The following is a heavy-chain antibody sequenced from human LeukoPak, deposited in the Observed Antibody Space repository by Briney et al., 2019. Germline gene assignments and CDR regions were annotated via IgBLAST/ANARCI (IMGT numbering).Heavy chain of an antibody. V-gene: IGHV3-66*01. Sequence: GGSLRLSCAASGLSVSSNHVSWVRQDPGEGLEWVSVLYCGGSIFYADSVKGRFTISRDNSKNTLYLQMNSLRVEDTAVYYCATDLGRFDCWGQGTLVTVSS. CDR3: ATDLGRFDC. CDR1: GLSVSSNH. D-gene: IGHD1-14*01. J-gene: IGHJ4*01. CDR2: LYCGGSI.